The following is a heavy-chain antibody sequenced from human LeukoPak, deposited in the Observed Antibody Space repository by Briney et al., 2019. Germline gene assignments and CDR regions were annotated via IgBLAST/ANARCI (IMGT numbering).Heavy chain of an antibody. V-gene: IGHV3-30*18. J-gene: IGHJ4*02. D-gene: IGHD3-22*01. CDR2: ISYDGSNK. CDR1: GFTLSSYG. CDR3: AKVEEAYYYDSSGYYADY. Sequence: SGGSLRLSCAASGFTLSSYGMHWVRQAPGKGLEWVAVISYDGSNKYYADSVKGRFTISRDNSKNTLYLQMDSLRAEDTAVYYCAKVEEAYYYDSSGYYADYWGQGTLVTVSS.